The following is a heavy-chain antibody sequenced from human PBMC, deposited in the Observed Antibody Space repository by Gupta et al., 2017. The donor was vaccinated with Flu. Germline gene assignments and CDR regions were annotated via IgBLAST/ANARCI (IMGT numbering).Heavy chain of an antibody. D-gene: IGHD3-16*02. CDR1: GDAMKHYY. CDR2: IHYGESP. Sequence: QESGPGLLRPSETLSLTCSVSGDAMKHYYWSWIRQAPGKGLEWIGYIHYGESPNINPSLKSRLSMSEDIPKNQFSLKLRSVTPADTAVYYCARRYRDYDAWGQGHLVTVS. CDR3: ARRYRDYDA. V-gene: IGHV4-59*01. J-gene: IGHJ5*02.